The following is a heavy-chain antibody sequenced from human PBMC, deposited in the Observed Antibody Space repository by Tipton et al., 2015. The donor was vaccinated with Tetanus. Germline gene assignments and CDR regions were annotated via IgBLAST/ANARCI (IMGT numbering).Heavy chain of an antibody. D-gene: IGHD1-26*01. CDR3: ARLIVGATTSEYFQH. CDR1: GGSITGYF. V-gene: IGHV4-59*08. J-gene: IGHJ1*01. Sequence: LVKPTETLSLTCSVSGGSITGYFWSWIRQPAGKGLEWIGYIYYSGSTYYNPSLKSRVTISVDTSKNQFSLKLSSVTAADTAVYYCARLIVGATTSEYFQHWGQGTLVTVSS. CDR2: IYYSGST.